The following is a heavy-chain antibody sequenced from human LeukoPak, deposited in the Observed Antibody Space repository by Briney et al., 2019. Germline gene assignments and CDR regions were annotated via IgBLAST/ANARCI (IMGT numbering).Heavy chain of an antibody. CDR2: IFSGGTT. J-gene: IGHJ6*03. CDR1: GFSVSMKY. V-gene: IGHV3-53*01. CDR3: ARFSGPGMQHYYYYMDV. D-gene: IGHD3-10*01. Sequence: GESLRLSCAASGFSVSMKYMTWVRQAPGKGLEWVSVIFSGGTTYYADSVKGRFTVSRDNSKNMMYLQMNSLRAEDAAVYYCARFSGPGMQHYYYYMDVWGTGTTVTASS.